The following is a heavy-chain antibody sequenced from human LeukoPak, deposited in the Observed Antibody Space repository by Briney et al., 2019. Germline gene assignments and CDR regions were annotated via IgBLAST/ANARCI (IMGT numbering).Heavy chain of an antibody. V-gene: IGHV4-59*01. D-gene: IGHD6-19*01. CDR1: GGSISNYF. CDR3: VRHTTSGWYQVVY. Sequence: SETRSLTCTVSGGSISNYFWSWIRQPPGKGLEWIGFITYSGSTDHNPSLKSRVTISVDASKNQFSLKLTSVTAADTAVYYCVRHTTSGWYQVVYWGQGTLVTVSS. CDR2: ITYSGST. J-gene: IGHJ4*02.